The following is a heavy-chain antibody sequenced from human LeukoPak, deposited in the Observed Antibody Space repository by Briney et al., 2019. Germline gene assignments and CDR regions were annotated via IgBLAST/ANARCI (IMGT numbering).Heavy chain of an antibody. D-gene: IGHD1-26*01. J-gene: IGHJ4*02. V-gene: IGHV3-73*01. Sequence: GGSLRLSCAASGFTFSDSAIHWVRQASGKGLEWVGRIRSKPQSYATAYDESLKGRFTISRDDSRNTAYLQMSSLKIEDTAVYYCTRVGPSTVVDYWGQGTQVTVSS. CDR3: TRVGPSTVVDY. CDR1: GFTFSDSA. CDR2: IRSKPQSYAT.